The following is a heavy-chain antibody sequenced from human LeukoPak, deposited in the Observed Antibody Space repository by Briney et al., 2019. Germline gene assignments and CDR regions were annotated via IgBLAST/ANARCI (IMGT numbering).Heavy chain of an antibody. CDR2: ISGSGGST. V-gene: IGHV3-23*01. Sequence: GRSLRLSCAASGFTFSSYAMSWVRQAPGKGLEWVSAISGSGGSTYYADSVKGRFTISRDNSKNTLYLQMNSLRAEDTAVYYCATYSSSWYYFDYWGQGTLVTVSS. CDR3: ATYSSSWYYFDY. CDR1: GFTFSSYA. D-gene: IGHD6-13*01. J-gene: IGHJ4*02.